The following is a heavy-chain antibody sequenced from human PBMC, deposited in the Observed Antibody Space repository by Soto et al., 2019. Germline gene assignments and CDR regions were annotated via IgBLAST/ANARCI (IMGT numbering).Heavy chain of an antibody. V-gene: IGHV4-30-4*08. CDR1: GGSISSGDYY. J-gene: IGHJ6*02. Sequence: PSETLSLTCTVSGGSISSGDYYWSWIRQHPGKGLEWIGYIYYSGSTNYNPSLKSRVTISVDTSKNQFSLKLSSVTAADTAAYYCARSNYYYYGMDVWGQGTTVTVSS. CDR3: ARSNYYYYGMDV. CDR2: IYYSGST.